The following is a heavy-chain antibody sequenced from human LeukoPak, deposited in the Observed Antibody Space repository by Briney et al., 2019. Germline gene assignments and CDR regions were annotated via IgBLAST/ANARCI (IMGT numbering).Heavy chain of an antibody. CDR1: GYSFTSYW. CDR2: IYPGDSDT. J-gene: IGHJ4*02. CDR3: ARQEGYCSSTSCYAPGY. Sequence: GESLKISCKGSGYSFTSYWIGWVRQMPGKGLEWMGIIYPGDSDTRYSPSFQGQVTISADKSISTAYLQWSSLKASDTAMYYCARQEGYCSSTSCYAPGYWGQGTLVTVSS. D-gene: IGHD2-2*01. V-gene: IGHV5-51*01.